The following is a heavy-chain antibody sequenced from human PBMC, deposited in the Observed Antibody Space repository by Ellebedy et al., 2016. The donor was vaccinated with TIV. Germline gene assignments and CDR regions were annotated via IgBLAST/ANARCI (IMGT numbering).Heavy chain of an antibody. CDR2: TYYRSKWYN. V-gene: IGHV6-1*01. CDR3: ARAEYDILTGYRELRLDY. D-gene: IGHD3-9*01. J-gene: IGHJ4*02. CDR1: GDSVSSNSAA. Sequence: SQTLSLTCXISGDSVSSNSAAWNWIRQSPSRGLEWLGRTYYRSKWYNDYAVSVKSRITINPDTSKNQFSLQLNSVTPEDTAVYYCARAEYDILTGYRELRLDYWGQGTLVTVSS.